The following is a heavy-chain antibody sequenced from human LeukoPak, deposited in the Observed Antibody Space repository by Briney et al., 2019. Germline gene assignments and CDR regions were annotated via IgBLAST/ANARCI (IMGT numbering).Heavy chain of an antibody. D-gene: IGHD3-22*01. V-gene: IGHV3-20*04. J-gene: IGHJ6*03. CDR1: GFRFDDYG. CDR3: ARAPLTRYWYESSFDHDTFYYYMDV. CDR2: INWNGIRT. Sequence: GGSLRLSCAASGFRFDDYGMTWVRQAPGKGLEWVSGINWNGIRTTYADSVKGRFTISRDNAKNSLYLQMDSLRAEDTAFYYCARAPLTRYWYESSFDHDTFYYYMDVWGKGTTVTVSS.